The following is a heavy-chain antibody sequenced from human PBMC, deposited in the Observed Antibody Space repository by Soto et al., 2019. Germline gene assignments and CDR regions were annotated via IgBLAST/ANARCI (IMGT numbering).Heavy chain of an antibody. CDR3: AIEPSSSPYYYYGMDV. CDR2: IYYSGST. CDR1: GGSVSSGSYY. J-gene: IGHJ6*02. V-gene: IGHV4-61*01. Sequence: SETLSLTCTVSGGSVSSGSYYWSWIRQPPGKGLEWIGYIYYSGSTNYNPSLKRRVTISVDTSKNQFSLKLSSVTAADTAVYYCAIEPSSSPYYYYGMDVWGQGTTVTVSS. D-gene: IGHD6-6*01.